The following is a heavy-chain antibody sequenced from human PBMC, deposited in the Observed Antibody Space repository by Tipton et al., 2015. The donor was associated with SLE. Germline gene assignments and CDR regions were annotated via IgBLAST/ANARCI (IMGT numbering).Heavy chain of an antibody. D-gene: IGHD5-24*01. CDR3: AKHGDNFRYGY. V-gene: IGHV5-51*01. CDR2: IYPRDSDT. Sequence: QSGAEVKKAGESLKISCKGFGYSFPDYWIGWVRQMPGKGLEWMGIIYPRDSDTRYSPSFKGQVTISVDKSISTAYLQWSSLKASDTAMYYGAKHGDNFRYGYWGQGTLVTVSS. J-gene: IGHJ4*02. CDR1: GYSFPDYW.